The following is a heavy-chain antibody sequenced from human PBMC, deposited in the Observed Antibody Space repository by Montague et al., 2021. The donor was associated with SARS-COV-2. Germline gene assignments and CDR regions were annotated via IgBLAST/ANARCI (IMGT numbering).Heavy chain of an antibody. CDR3: ARGPTNNIGMVATRLDY. CDR2: INHSGST. D-gene: IGHD5-12*01. J-gene: IGHJ4*02. V-gene: IGHV4-34*01. CDR1: GGSFSGYY. Sequence: SETLSLTCAVYGGSFSGYYWNWIRQPPGKGLEWIGEINHSGSTNYNPSLKSRVTISVDTSNNQFSLKLTSVIAADTAVYYCARGPTNNIGMVATRLDYWGQGTLVTVSS.